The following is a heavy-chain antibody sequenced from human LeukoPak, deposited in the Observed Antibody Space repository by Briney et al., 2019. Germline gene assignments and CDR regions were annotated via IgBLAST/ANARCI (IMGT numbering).Heavy chain of an antibody. CDR3: ARQRSSSWTPFDY. D-gene: IGHD6-13*01. Sequence: SETLSLTCTVPGGSISSHYWSWIRKPPGKGLAWIGYIYYSGSTNYNPYLKSRVTISVDTSKNQFSLKLSSVTAADTAVYYCARQRSSSWTPFDYWGRGTLVTVSS. J-gene: IGHJ4*02. CDR2: IYYSGST. V-gene: IGHV4-59*11. CDR1: GGSISSHY.